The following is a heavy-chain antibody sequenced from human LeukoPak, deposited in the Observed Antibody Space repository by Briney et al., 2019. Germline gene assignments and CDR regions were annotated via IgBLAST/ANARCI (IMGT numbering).Heavy chain of an antibody. CDR2: IGSDFNT. CDR3: AKDILQWTFDS. D-gene: IGHD2-2*02. Sequence: GGSLRLSCAASGFTVSSNYMSWVRQAPGKGLEWVSAIGSDFNTHYADSVKGRFIISRDNSKSTLHLQMSSLGVADTAIYYCAKDILQWTFDSWGRGILVTVSS. J-gene: IGHJ4*02. V-gene: IGHV3-53*01. CDR1: GFTVSSNY.